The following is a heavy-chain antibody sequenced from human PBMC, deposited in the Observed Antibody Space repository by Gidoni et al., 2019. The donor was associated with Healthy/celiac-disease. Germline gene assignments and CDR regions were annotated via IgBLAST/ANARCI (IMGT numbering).Heavy chain of an antibody. Sequence: QVQLVESGGGVVQPGRSLRLSCAASGFTFSSSAMHWVRQAPGKELEWVAVISYDGSNKDYAESVKGRFTISRDNSKNTLYLQMNSLRAEDTAVYYCARGVEIGYYDSSGYGDYWGQGTLVTVSS. J-gene: IGHJ4*02. CDR2: ISYDGSNK. CDR1: GFTFSSSA. V-gene: IGHV3-30*04. D-gene: IGHD3-22*01. CDR3: ARGVEIGYYDSSGYGDY.